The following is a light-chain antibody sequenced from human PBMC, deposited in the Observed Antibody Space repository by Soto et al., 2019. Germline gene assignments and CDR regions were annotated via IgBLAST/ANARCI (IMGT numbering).Light chain of an antibody. Sequence: SVATQPATVSGSTGLSITISCTGTSSDVGGYNYVSWYQQQSGKAPKLMIHEVSNRPSGVSNRFSGSKSGNTASLTISGLQAEDEADYYCSSYTRSRAYVFGIGTKVTVL. CDR2: EVS. J-gene: IGLJ1*01. V-gene: IGLV2-14*01. CDR1: SSDVGGYNY. CDR3: SSYTRSRAYV.